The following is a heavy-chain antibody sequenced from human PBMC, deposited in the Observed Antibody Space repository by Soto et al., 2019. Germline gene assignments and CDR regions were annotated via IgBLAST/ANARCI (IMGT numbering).Heavy chain of an antibody. Sequence: SETLSLTCAVYGGSFSGYYWSWIRQPPGKGLEWIGEINHSGSTNYNPSLKSRVTISVDTSKNQFSLKLSSVTAADTAVYYCARVPSPYSSSWYYYYYGMDVWGQGTTVTV. D-gene: IGHD6-13*01. CDR3: ARVPSPYSSSWYYYYYGMDV. CDR2: INHSGST. J-gene: IGHJ6*02. V-gene: IGHV4-34*01. CDR1: GGSFSGYY.